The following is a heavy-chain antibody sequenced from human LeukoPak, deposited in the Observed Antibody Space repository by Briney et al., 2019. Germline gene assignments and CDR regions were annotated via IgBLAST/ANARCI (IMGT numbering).Heavy chain of an antibody. J-gene: IGHJ4*02. D-gene: IGHD2-15*01. CDR2: ISSGSSYI. Sequence: GGSLRLSCAASGFTFSSYSMNWVRQAPGKGLEWVSSISSGSSYIYYADSVKGRFTISRDNAKNSLYLQMNSLRAEDTAVYYCATSARTYIGSSLDYWGQGTLVTVSS. V-gene: IGHV3-21*01. CDR1: GFTFSSYS. CDR3: ATSARTYIGSSLDY.